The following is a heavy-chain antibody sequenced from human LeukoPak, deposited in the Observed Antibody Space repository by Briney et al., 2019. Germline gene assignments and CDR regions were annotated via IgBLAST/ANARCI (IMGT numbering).Heavy chain of an antibody. CDR3: ARRSTIASSLFDH. Sequence: PGESLKISCEGSGYRFTRYWIGWVRQMPGKGLEWMGIIYPGDSDIRYSPSFQGQVTISADKSISAAFLQWSSLKASDTAIYYCARRSTIASSLFDHWGQGTLVTVSS. CDR2: IYPGDSDI. D-gene: IGHD6-13*01. V-gene: IGHV5-51*01. J-gene: IGHJ4*02. CDR1: GYRFTRYW.